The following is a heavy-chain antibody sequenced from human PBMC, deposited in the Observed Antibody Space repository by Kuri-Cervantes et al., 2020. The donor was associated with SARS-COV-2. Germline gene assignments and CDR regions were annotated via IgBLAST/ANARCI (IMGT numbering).Heavy chain of an antibody. D-gene: IGHD2-2*01. J-gene: IGHJ6*03. CDR1: GFTVSSNY. Sequence: GGSLRLSCAAPGFTVSSNYMSWVRQAPGKGLEWVSVIYSGGSTYYADSVKGRFTISRDNSKNTLYLQMNSLRAEDTAVYYCAKCGTIGKDIVVVPAALTPYYYYYMDVWGKGTTVTVSS. CDR2: IYSGGST. CDR3: AKCGTIGKDIVVVPAALTPYYYYYMDV. V-gene: IGHV3-66*02.